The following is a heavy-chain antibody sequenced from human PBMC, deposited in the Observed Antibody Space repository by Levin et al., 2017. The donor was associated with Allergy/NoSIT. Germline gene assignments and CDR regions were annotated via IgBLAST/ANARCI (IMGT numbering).Heavy chain of an antibody. D-gene: IGHD1/OR15-1a*01. V-gene: IGHV3-9*01. CDR2: ISWQSKSK. CDR1: GFKFDDYA. CDR3: NKGICGSISCSASDH. Sequence: RSGGSLRLSCVGSGFKFDDYAMYWVRQESGKGLEWVSGISWQSKSKAYVESVKGRFTVSRDNAKKSMFLQMDGLKPEDSALYYWNKGICGSISCSASDHWGQGSLVIVSP. J-gene: IGHJ5*02.